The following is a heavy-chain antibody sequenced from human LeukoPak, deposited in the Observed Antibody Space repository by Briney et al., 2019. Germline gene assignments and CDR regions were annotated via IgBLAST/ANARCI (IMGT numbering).Heavy chain of an antibody. V-gene: IGHV4-59*01. J-gene: IGHJ5*02. CDR3: ARGRYSAGDNWFDP. CDR2: IYYSGST. Sequence: SETLSLTCTVSGGSISGYYWSWIRQPPGKGRECIGYIYYSGSTNYNPSLKSRVTISVDTSKNQFSLKLSSVTAADTAVYHCARGRYSAGDNWFDPWGQGTLVTVSS. D-gene: IGHD2-15*01. CDR1: GGSISGYY.